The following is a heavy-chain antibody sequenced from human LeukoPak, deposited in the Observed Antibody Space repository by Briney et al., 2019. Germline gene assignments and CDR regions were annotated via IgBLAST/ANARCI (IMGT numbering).Heavy chain of an antibody. J-gene: IGHJ3*02. D-gene: IGHD4-17*01. CDR3: ARTYDYGDPRSGFDI. CDR1: GGSISSYY. V-gene: IGHV4-59*01. Sequence: SETLSLTCTVSGGSISSYYWSWIRQPPGKGLEWIGYIYYSGSTNYNPSLKSRVTISVDTSKNQFSLKLSSVTAADTAVYYCARTYDYGDPRSGFDIWGQGTMVTVSS. CDR2: IYYSGST.